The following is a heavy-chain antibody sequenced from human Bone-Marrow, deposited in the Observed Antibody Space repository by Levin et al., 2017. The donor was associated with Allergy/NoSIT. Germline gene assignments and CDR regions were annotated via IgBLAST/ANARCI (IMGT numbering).Heavy chain of an antibody. V-gene: IGHV1-46*01. Sequence: KRGESLKISCKASGFTFTNYYLHWVRQAPGQGLEWMGIIHPSDGSTTYTQKFQGRVTMTRDTSTSTVYMELSSLRFEDTAVYYCARELRLGDTYGYRGDAFHIWGQGTMVTVSS. D-gene: IGHD5-12*01. CDR3: ARELRLGDTYGYRGDAFHI. J-gene: IGHJ3*02. CDR2: IHPSDGST. CDR1: GFTFTNYY.